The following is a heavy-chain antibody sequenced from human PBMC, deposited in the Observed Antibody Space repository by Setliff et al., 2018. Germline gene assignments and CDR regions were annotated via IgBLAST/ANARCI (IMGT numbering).Heavy chain of an antibody. V-gene: IGHV1-18*04. CDR1: GYTFSDYG. CDR2: ISVHTGNT. Sequence: GASVKVSCKTSGYTFSDYGIAWVRQAPGQGLEWMGWISVHTGNTFYSPKLHGRVTLTTDTSTSTAYMELRSLGSDDTAVYYCSRLVRFCIRTSCQRLSGGEFWGQGTLVTVSS. CDR3: SRLVRFCIRTSCQRLSGGEF. J-gene: IGHJ4*02. D-gene: IGHD2-2*01.